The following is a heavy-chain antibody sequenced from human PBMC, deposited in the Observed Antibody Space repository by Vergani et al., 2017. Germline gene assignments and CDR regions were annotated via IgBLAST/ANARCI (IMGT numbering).Heavy chain of an antibody. CDR1: GYTFTSYY. D-gene: IGHD4-23*01. CDR2: INPSGGST. Sequence: QVQLVQSGAEVKKPGASVKVSCKASGYTFTSYYMHWVRQAPGQGLEWMGIINPSGGSTSYAQKFQGRVTMTRDTSTSTVYMELSSLRSEDTAVYYCVRDLLRRHGGNSGVFDYWGQGTLVTVSS. CDR3: VRDLLRRHGGNSGVFDY. V-gene: IGHV1-46*01. J-gene: IGHJ4*02.